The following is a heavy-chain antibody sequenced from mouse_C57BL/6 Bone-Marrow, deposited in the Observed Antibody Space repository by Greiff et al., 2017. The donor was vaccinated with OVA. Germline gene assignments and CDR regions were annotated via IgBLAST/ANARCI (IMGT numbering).Heavy chain of an antibody. D-gene: IGHD3-3*01. CDR3: ARGGGDCYY. CDR2: ISYDGSN. J-gene: IGHJ2*01. Sequence: EVHLVESGPGLVKPSQSLSLTCSVTGYSITSGYYWNWIRQFPGNKLEWMGYISYDGSNNYNPSLKNRISITRDTSKNQFFLKLNSVTTEDTATYYCARGGGDCYYWGQGTTLTVSS. CDR1: GYSITSGYY. V-gene: IGHV3-6*01.